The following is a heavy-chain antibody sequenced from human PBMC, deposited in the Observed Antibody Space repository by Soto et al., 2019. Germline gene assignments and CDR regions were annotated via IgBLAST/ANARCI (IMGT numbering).Heavy chain of an antibody. CDR1: GGTFSSYA. D-gene: IGHD3-10*01. CDR2: IIPIFGTA. Sequence: QVQLVQSGAEVKKPGSSVKVSCKASGGTFSSYAISWVRQAPGQGLEWMGGIIPIFGTANYAQKFQGRVTITADESTSTAYMELSSMRSDDTAVYYCARDSPPEGSYSYYYYGMDVWGQGTTVTVSS. J-gene: IGHJ6*02. V-gene: IGHV1-69*01. CDR3: ARDSPPEGSYSYYYYGMDV.